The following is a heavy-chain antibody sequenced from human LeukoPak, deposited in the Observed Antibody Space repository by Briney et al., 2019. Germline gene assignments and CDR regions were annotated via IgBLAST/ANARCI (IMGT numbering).Heavy chain of an antibody. Sequence: TSETLSLTCTVSGYSISSDYYWGWIRQPPGKGLEWIGSIYHSGSTYYNPSLKSRVTISVDTSKNQFSLKLSSVTAADTAVYYCARGGYQLLDYWGQGTLVTVSS. J-gene: IGHJ4*02. CDR2: IYHSGST. D-gene: IGHD2-2*01. CDR3: ARGGYQLLDY. CDR1: GYSISSDYY. V-gene: IGHV4-38-2*02.